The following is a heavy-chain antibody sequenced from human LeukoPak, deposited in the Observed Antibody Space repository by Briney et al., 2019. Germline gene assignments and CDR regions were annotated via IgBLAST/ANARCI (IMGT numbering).Heavy chain of an antibody. Sequence: GESLKISCEASGYTFTSHWIGWVRQMPGKGLGWMGIIYPGDFDTKYSPSFQGQVTISADRSITTAYLEWSSLKASDTAIYYCARQGVGDGKSYGMDVWGQGTSVTVS. CDR3: ARQGVGDGKSYGMDV. CDR2: IYPGDFDT. V-gene: IGHV5-51*01. J-gene: IGHJ6*02. CDR1: GYTFTSHW. D-gene: IGHD5-24*01.